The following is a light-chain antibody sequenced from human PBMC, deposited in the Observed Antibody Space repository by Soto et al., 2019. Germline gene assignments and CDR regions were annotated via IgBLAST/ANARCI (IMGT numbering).Light chain of an antibody. V-gene: IGKV2-30*01. CDR3: MQGTHCRT. CDR2: KVS. Sequence: DVVMTQSPLSLPVTLGQPASISCRSSQSLVYSDGNTYLNWFQQRPGQSPRRLIFKVSNGDSWDPDRFSDSGSGTDFTLKISRVEDEDVGVHYCMQGTHCRTFGQATKVEIK. J-gene: IGKJ1*01. CDR1: QSLVYSDGNTY.